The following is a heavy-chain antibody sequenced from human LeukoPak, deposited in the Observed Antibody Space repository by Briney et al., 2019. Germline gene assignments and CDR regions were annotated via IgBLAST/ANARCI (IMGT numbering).Heavy chain of an antibody. Sequence: PGGSLRLPCAASGFTFSSHWMHWVRQAPGKGLVWVSRINSDGSSISYADSVKGRFTISRDNARNTLTLQMNSLRVEDTAVYFCARDWVYKIDYWGRGTLVTVSS. V-gene: IGHV3-74*01. CDR2: INSDGSSI. J-gene: IGHJ4*02. CDR1: GFTFSSHW. CDR3: ARDWVYKIDY. D-gene: IGHD5-24*01.